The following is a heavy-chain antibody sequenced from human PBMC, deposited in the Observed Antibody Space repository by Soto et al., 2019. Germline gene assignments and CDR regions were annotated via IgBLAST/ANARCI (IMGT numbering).Heavy chain of an antibody. CDR1: GYTFTGYY. V-gene: IGHV1-2*04. CDR3: ATQRLYCSSTSCYTTGFDY. CDR2: INPNSGGT. D-gene: IGHD2-2*02. J-gene: IGHJ4*02. Sequence: GASVKVSCKASGYTFTGYYMHWVRQAPGQGPEWMGWINPNSGGTNYAQKFQGWVTMTRDTSISTAYMELSRLRSDDTAVYYCATQRLYCSSTSCYTTGFDYWGQGTLVTVSS.